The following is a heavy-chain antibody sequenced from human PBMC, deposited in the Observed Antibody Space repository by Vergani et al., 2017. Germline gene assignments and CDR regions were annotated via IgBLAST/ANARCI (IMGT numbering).Heavy chain of an antibody. CDR2: IQFDGSNQ. Sequence: QVQLVESGGGVVQRGGSLRLSCATSGFTLSNYDMQWICQGPGKGLEFVAFIQFDGSNQYYADSVKGRFTLSRDFSKNTLYLQMNRLRTDDTATYYCAKHFRGWGIDYWGQGTQVIVSS. V-gene: IGHV3-30*02. CDR1: GFTLSNYD. CDR3: AKHFRGWGIDY. D-gene: IGHD3-16*01. J-gene: IGHJ4*02.